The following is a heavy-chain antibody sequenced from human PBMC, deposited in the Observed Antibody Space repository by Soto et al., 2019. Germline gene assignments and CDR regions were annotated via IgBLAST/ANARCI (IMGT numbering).Heavy chain of an antibody. D-gene: IGHD2-21*01. J-gene: IGHJ4*02. CDR3: VKAGVRDLIVEVPVYFDI. V-gene: IGHV3-9*01. Sequence: EVQLVESGGGLVQPGRSLRLSCAASGFIFENSGMHWVRQAPGKGLEWVSGISWNSGNIGYADSVKGGFSISRDNANKSLYLQMNSLSPDDSAFYFCVKAGVRDLIVEVPVYFDIWGLGTLVTVSS. CDR2: ISWNSGNI. CDR1: GFIFENSG.